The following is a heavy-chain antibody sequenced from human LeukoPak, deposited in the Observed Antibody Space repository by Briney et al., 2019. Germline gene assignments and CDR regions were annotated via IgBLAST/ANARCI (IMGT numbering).Heavy chain of an antibody. V-gene: IGHV3-30*03. CDR3: ADAFDI. CDR2: ISYDGSNK. CDR1: RFTFSSYG. J-gene: IGHJ3*02. Sequence: GRFLRLSCAASRFTFSSYGMHWVRQAPGKGLEWVAVISYDGSNKYYADSVKGRFTISRDNSKNTLYLQMNSLRAEDTAVYYCADAFDIWGQGTMVTVSS.